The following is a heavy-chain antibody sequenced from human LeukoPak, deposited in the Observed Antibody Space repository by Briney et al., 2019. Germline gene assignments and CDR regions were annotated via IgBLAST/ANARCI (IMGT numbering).Heavy chain of an antibody. Sequence: ASVKVSCKVSGYTLTELSMHWVRQAPGKGLEWMGGFDPEDGETIYAQKFQGRVTMTEDTSTDTVYMELSSLRSEDTAVYYCATGTYYDFWSGKDPKPYYYGMDVWGQGTTVTVSS. CDR1: GYTLTELS. D-gene: IGHD3-3*01. CDR2: FDPEDGET. V-gene: IGHV1-24*01. CDR3: ATGTYYDFWSGKDPKPYYYGMDV. J-gene: IGHJ6*02.